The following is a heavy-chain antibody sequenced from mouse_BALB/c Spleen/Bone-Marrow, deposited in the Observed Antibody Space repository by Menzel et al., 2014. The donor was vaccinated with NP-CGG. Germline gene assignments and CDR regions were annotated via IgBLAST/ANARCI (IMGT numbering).Heavy chain of an antibody. CDR2: IDPANGNT. CDR1: GSNIKDTF. J-gene: IGHJ2*01. V-gene: IGHV14-3*02. CDR3: TRGEDY. Sequence: VQLQQSGAELVKPGASVKLSCTGSGSNIKDTFMHWVKQRPEQDLEWIGRIDPANGNTKYDPKFQGKATITADTSSSTDCLQLTSLTSEDTAVYYCTRGEDYWGQGTTLAGSS.